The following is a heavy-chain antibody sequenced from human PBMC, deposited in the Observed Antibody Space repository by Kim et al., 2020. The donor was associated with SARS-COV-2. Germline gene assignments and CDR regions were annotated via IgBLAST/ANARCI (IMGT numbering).Heavy chain of an antibody. CDR1: GFTFSSYG. CDR2: ISYDGSNK. V-gene: IGHV3-30*18. CDR3: AKDGGYYDSSGYYLPSGAFDY. D-gene: IGHD3-22*01. Sequence: GGSLRLSCAASGFTFSSYGMHWVRQAPGKGLEWVAVISYDGSNKYYADSVKGRFTISRDNSKNTLYLQMNSLRAEDTAVYYCAKDGGYYDSSGYYLPSGAFDYWGQGTLVTVSS. J-gene: IGHJ4*02.